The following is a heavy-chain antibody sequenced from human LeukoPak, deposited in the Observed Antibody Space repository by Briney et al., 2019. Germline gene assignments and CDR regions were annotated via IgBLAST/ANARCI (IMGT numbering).Heavy chain of an antibody. D-gene: IGHD2-15*01. CDR1: GGSLSGYY. Sequence: SETLSLTCAVYGGSLSGYYWSWIRQPPGKGLEWIGEINHSGSTNYNPSLKSRVTISVDTSKNQFSLKLSSVTAADTAVYYCARDSVGHDYWGQGTLVTVSS. V-gene: IGHV4-34*01. CDR2: INHSGST. J-gene: IGHJ4*02. CDR3: ARDSVGHDY.